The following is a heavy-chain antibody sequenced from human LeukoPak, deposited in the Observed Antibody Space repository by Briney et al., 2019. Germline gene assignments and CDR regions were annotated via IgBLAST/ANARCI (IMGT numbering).Heavy chain of an antibody. J-gene: IGHJ3*02. D-gene: IGHD2-2*02. CDR2: IYYSGST. CDR1: GGSISSSSYY. CDR3: ARFYCSSTSCYRDAFDI. Sequence: PSETLSLTCTVSGGSISSSSYYWGWIRQPPGKGLEWIGTIYYSGSTYYNPSLKSRVTISVDTSKNQFSLKLSSVTAADTAVYYCARFYCSSTSCYRDAFDIWGQGTMVTVSS. V-gene: IGHV4-39*07.